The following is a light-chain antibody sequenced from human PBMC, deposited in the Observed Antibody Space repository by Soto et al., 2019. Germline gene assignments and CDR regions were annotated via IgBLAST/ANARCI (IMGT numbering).Light chain of an antibody. CDR2: DNS. CDR1: NIGSKT. CDR3: QVWDSNSDHWV. J-gene: IGLJ3*02. V-gene: IGLV3-21*02. Sequence: SSELTQPPSMSVAPGQTARITCEGNNIGSKTVHWYRQRPGQAPALVVYDNSDRPSGTPERFSGSTSGNTATLTISRVEVGDEADYYCQVWDSNSDHWVFGGGTKLTVL.